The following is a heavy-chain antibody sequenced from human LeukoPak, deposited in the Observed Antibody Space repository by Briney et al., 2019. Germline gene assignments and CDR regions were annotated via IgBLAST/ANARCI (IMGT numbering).Heavy chain of an antibody. D-gene: IGHD4-23*01. J-gene: IGHJ4*02. Sequence: GGSLRLSCAASGFSVSSNYMSWVRQAPGKGLEWVGRIKSKNVGETTEYAAPVQGRFTNSRDDSKNTVYLQMSSLKTEDTAVYYCTTGPGNSGYWGQGTLVTVSS. CDR2: IKSKNVGETT. CDR1: GFSVSSNY. V-gene: IGHV3-15*01. CDR3: TTGPGNSGY.